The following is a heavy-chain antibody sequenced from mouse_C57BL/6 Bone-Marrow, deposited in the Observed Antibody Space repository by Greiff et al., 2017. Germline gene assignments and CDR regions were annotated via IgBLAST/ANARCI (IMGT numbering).Heavy chain of an antibody. J-gene: IGHJ2*01. D-gene: IGHD1-1*01. CDR3: ARGYYYVSSLYFDY. V-gene: IGHV5-9*01. CDR2: ISGGGGNT. Sequence: EVKLVESGGGLVKPGGSLKLSCAASGFTFSSYTMSWVRQTPEKRLEWVATISGGGGNTYYPDSVKGRFTISRDNAKNTLYLQMSSLRSEDTALYYCARGYYYVSSLYFDYWGQGTTLTVSS. CDR1: GFTFSSYT.